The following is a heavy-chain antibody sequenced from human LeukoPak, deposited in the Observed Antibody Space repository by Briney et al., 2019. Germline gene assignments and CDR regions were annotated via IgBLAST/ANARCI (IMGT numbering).Heavy chain of an antibody. D-gene: IGHD2-2*01. CDR2: ISSSGSTI. V-gene: IGHV3-48*03. CDR1: GFTFSSYE. Sequence: GGSLRLSCAASGFTFSSYEMNWVRQAPGKGLEWVSYISSSGSTIYYADSVKGRFTISRDNAKNSLYLQMNSLRAEDTAVYYCASILGYCSSTSCYPYWGQGTLVTVSS. CDR3: ASILGYCSSTSCYPY. J-gene: IGHJ4*02.